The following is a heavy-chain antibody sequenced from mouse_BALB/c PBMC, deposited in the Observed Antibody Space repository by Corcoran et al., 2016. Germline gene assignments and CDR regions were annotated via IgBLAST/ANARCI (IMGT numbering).Heavy chain of an antibody. CDR2: INPNNGGT. J-gene: IGHJ3*01. CDR1: GYTFTEYT. D-gene: IGHD2-2*01. Sequence: EVQLQQSRPRLVKPGASVKLSCKTSGYTFTEYTMPWVRHSHGKSLAWIGGINPNNGGTSYNQKFNGKATLTVDKFSSRAYMELRSLKSEDSAVDYCARGIYYGYGFDYWGQGTLVIVS. CDR3: ARGIYYGYGFDY. V-gene: IGHV1-18*01.